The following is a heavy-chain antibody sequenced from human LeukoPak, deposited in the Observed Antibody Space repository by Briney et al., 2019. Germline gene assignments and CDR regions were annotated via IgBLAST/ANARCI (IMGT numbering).Heavy chain of an antibody. CDR2: ITSDGSTT. J-gene: IGHJ4*02. D-gene: IGHD4/OR15-4a*01. CDR1: GFTFSNYW. CDR3: VRTNYGVDY. Sequence: GGSLRLSCAASGFTFSNYWMQWVRQAPGKGLVWVSHITSDGSTTTYADSVKGRFTTSRDNAKNTLYLQMNSLRAEDTAVYYCVRTNYGVDYWGQGTLVTVSS. V-gene: IGHV3-74*01.